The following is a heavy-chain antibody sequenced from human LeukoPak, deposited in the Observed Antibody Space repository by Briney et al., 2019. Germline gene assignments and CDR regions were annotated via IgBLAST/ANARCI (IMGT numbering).Heavy chain of an antibody. CDR3: AKDRGRTWVQVAN. D-gene: IGHD2-15*01. Sequence: GGSLRLSCIGTGFTFSSDAMGWVRQAPGKGLEWVSGISGSGGSTYYADSVKGRFTISRDNSKNTLYLQMNSLRVEDTAVYYYAKDRGRTWVQVANWGQGTLVTVSS. V-gene: IGHV3-23*01. CDR2: ISGSGGST. CDR1: GFTFSSDA. J-gene: IGHJ4*02.